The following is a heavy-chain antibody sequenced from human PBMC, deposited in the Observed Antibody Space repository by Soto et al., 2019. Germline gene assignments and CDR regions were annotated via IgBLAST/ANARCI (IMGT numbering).Heavy chain of an antibody. CDR2: MNPNSGNT. CDR1: GYTFTSYD. V-gene: IGHV1-8*01. Sequence: ASVKVSCKASGYTFTSYDINWVRQATGQGLEWMGWMNPNSGNTGYAQKFQGRVTMTRNTSISTAYMELSSLRSEDTAVYYCASHRGFYYYYGMDVWGQGTTVTVSS. CDR3: ASHRGFYYYYGMDV. J-gene: IGHJ6*02.